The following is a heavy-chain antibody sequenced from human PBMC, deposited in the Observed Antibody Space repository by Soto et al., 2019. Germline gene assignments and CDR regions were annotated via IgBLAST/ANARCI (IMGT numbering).Heavy chain of an antibody. V-gene: IGHV4-59*01. D-gene: IGHD3-22*01. CDR3: ATMRLYYDDSGYYPDH. CDR2: FYYSGST. J-gene: IGHJ4*02. CDR1: GGSISSYY. Sequence: SETLSLTCTVSGGSISSYYWTWIRQPPGKGLQWIGYFYYSGSTNYNPSLRSRVTILVDGSKNQFSLRLSSVTAADTAMYYCATMRLYYDDSGYYPDHWGQGTLVTVS.